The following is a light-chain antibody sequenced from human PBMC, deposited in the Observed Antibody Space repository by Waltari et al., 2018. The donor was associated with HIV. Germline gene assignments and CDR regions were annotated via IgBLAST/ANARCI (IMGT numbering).Light chain of an antibody. V-gene: IGKV1-33*01. CDR3: LQYNQLPYT. CDR1: QDIEKN. CDR2: DSS. J-gene: IGKJ2*01. Sequence: DLQLPQSPPSLSASVGGRVTITCQASQDIEKNLNWFQQRPGKAPELLIYDSSTLETGVPSRFSGAGSGTDFTFTITTLHPGDVATYYCLQYNQLPYTFGQGTRLEI.